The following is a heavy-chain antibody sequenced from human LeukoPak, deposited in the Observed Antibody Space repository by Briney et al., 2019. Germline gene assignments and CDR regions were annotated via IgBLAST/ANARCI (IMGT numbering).Heavy chain of an antibody. V-gene: IGHV3-30*18. J-gene: IGHJ4*02. D-gene: IGHD3-16*01. CDR3: ANGPMITFGGLTEREFDY. CDR1: GFNFSSYG. CDR2: MSYDERNK. Sequence: GGSLRLSCAASGFNFSSYGMHWVRQAPGKGLEWVAFMSYDERNKYYGDSVKGRFTISRDISKNTLYLQMDSLRAEDTAVYYCANGPMITFGGLTEREFDYWGQGTLVTVSS.